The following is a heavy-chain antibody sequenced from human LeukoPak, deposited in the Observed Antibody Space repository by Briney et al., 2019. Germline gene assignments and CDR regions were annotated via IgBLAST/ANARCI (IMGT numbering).Heavy chain of an antibody. CDR3: ARGASSAYYVDY. V-gene: IGHV3-21*01. J-gene: IGHJ4*02. D-gene: IGHD3-22*01. Sequence: PGGSLRLSCAASGFTFSSYSMNWVRQAPGKGLEWVSSISSSSSYIYYADSVKGRFTISRDNAKNSLYLQMNSLRAEDTAVYYCARGASSAYYVDYWGQGTLVSVSS. CDR2: ISSSSSYI. CDR1: GFTFSSYS.